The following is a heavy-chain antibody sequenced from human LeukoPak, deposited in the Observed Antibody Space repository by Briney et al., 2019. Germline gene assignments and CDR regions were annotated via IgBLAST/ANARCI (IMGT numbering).Heavy chain of an antibody. V-gene: IGHV3-21*01. Sequence: GGSLRLSCAASEFTFSSYTMNWVRQAPGKGLEWVSSIRSTSSSIYYADSVKGRFTISRDNAKNSLYLQMNNMGAEDTAVYYCGFEVKKGPDVFDIWGQGTMVTVSS. D-gene: IGHD2-21*01. CDR3: GFEVKKGPDVFDI. CDR1: EFTFSSYT. CDR2: IRSTSSSI. J-gene: IGHJ3*02.